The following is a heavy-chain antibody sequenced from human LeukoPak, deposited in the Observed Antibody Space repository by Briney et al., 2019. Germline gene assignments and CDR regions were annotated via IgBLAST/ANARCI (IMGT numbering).Heavy chain of an antibody. CDR2: ISYDGSNK. Sequence: GRSLRLSCAASGFTFSSYAMHWVRQAPGKGLEWVAVISYDGSNKYYADSVKGRFTISRDNSKNTLCLQMNSLRAEDTAVYYCARDQLYYYGSGSLDYWGQGTLVTVSS. CDR1: GFTFSSYA. D-gene: IGHD3-10*01. CDR3: ARDQLYYYGSGSLDY. V-gene: IGHV3-30*04. J-gene: IGHJ4*02.